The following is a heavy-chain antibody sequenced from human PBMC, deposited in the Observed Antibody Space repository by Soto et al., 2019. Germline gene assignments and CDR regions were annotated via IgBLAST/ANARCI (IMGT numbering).Heavy chain of an antibody. J-gene: IGHJ4*02. CDR1: GGTFSSYA. CDR3: ARDQREVDIVSDRALYYFDY. CDR2: TIPIFGTA. Sequence: GASVKVSCKASGGTFSSYAISWVRQAPGQGLEWMGGTIPIFGTANYAQKFQGRVTITADKSTSTAYMELSSLRSEDTAVYYCARDQREVDIVSDRALYYFDYWGQGTLVTVSS. V-gene: IGHV1-69*06. D-gene: IGHD5-12*01.